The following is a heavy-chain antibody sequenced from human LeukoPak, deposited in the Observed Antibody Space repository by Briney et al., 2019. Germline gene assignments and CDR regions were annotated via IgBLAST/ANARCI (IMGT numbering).Heavy chain of an antibody. CDR1: GDTFTSYD. CDR3: ARGGAGAYDAFDI. D-gene: IGHD1-26*01. V-gene: IGHV1-8*01. CDR2: MKPNSGNP. J-gene: IGHJ3*02. Sequence: ASLKISCEACGDTFTSYDVDWGPQGTGQGGGWMGWMKPNSGNPGYAQKFQGRVTMTRNTSISTAYMELSSLRSEDTAVYYCARGGAGAYDAFDIWGQGTMVTVSS.